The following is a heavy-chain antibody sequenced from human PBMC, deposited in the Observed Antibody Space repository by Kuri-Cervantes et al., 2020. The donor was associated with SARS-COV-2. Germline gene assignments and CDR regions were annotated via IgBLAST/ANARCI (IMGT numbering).Heavy chain of an antibody. D-gene: IGHD4-23*01. CDR3: AKGSDYGGNSGIDY. Sequence: GESLKISCAASGFTFSSYAMSWVRQAPGKGLEWVSAISGSVGSTYYADSVKGRFTISRDNSKNTLYLPMNSLRAEDTAVYYCAKGSDYGGNSGIDYWGQGTLVTVSS. CDR2: ISGSVGST. CDR1: GFTFSSYA. V-gene: IGHV3-23*01. J-gene: IGHJ4*02.